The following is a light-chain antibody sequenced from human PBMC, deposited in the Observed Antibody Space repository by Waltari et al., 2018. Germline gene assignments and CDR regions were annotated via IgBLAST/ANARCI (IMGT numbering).Light chain of an antibody. CDR3: SSYTSSSTLV. CDR2: DVS. Sequence: QSALTQPASVSGSPGQSITISYTGTSRDVGGYNYVSWYQQHPGKAPKLMIYDVSNRPSVVSNRFSGSKSGNTASLTISGLQAEDEADYYCSSYTSSSTLVFGGGTKLTVL. CDR1: SRDVGGYNY. V-gene: IGLV2-14*01. J-gene: IGLJ2*01.